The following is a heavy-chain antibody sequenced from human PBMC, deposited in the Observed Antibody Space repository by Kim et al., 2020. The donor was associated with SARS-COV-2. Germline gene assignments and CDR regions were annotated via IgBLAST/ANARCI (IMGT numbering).Heavy chain of an antibody. J-gene: IGHJ4*02. Sequence: GGSLRLSCAASGFTFSTYNMNWVRQAPGKGLEWVSYISSSSSTIYYADSVKGRFTISRDNAKNSLFLLMNSLRAEDTAVYYCARKGFGEFGDDCGQGTLV. CDR1: GFTFSTYN. CDR3: ARKGFGEFGDD. CDR2: ISSSSSTI. V-gene: IGHV3-48*04. D-gene: IGHD3-10*01.